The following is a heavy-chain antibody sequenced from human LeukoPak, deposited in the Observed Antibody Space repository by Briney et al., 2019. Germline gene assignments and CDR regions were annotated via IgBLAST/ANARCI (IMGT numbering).Heavy chain of an antibody. J-gene: IGHJ4*02. D-gene: IGHD1/OR15-1a*01. CDR3: ARDKGVEHVGGVYFDS. Sequence: SETLSLTCTVSGGSISSSGSYWGWIRQPPGKGLEWIGRIHHSGATNYNPSLESRVTMSVDTSKNQFSLMLTSVTAADTAVYYCARDKGVEHVGGVYFDSWGQGTLVIVSS. CDR2: IHHSGAT. CDR1: GGSISSSGSY. V-gene: IGHV4-39*07.